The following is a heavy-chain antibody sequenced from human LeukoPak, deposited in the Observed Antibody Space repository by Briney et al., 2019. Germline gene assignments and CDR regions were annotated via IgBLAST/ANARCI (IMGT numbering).Heavy chain of an antibody. Sequence: GGSLRLSCAVSGFTFSSYAVAWVRQAPGKGLEWVAAISGTGGNTEYADSVKGRFTISRDNSKNTLYLQMNSLRAEDTAVFYCAKFAMSGPYYFDNWGQGTLVTLSS. V-gene: IGHV3-23*01. D-gene: IGHD2-2*01. CDR2: ISGTGGNT. J-gene: IGHJ4*02. CDR1: GFTFSSYA. CDR3: AKFAMSGPYYFDN.